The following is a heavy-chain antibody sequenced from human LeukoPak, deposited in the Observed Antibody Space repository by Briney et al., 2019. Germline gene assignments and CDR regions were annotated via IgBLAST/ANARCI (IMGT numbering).Heavy chain of an antibody. D-gene: IGHD2-2*02. CDR2: ISGSDDTT. CDR3: AKSACTSTNCYNNF. J-gene: IGHJ1*01. V-gene: IGHV3-23*01. CDR1: GFSFSTYA. Sequence: GGSLRLSCAASGFSFSTYAMNWVRQAPGKGLEWVSAISGSDDTTYYAESVKGRFTISRDNSKNTLLLQMNSLRVEDTAVYYCAKSACTSTNCYNNFWGQGTLVTVSS.